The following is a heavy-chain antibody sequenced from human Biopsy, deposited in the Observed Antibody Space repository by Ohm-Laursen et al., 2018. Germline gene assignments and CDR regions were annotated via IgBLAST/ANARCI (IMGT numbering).Heavy chain of an antibody. CDR2: VFYPGNT. CDR3: ARDSGILNYGNFKYYHYYGMDV. CDR1: GGSVTNRNYC. Sequence: SQTLSLTCTVSGGSVTNRNYCWSWIRQSPGKKLEWIGYVFYPGNTNYNPSLRSRVSISVDTSRNQVSLTLSSVTAADTAVYYCARDSGILNYGNFKYYHYYGMDVWGQGTKVTVSS. D-gene: IGHD4-11*01. V-gene: IGHV4-61*01. J-gene: IGHJ6*02.